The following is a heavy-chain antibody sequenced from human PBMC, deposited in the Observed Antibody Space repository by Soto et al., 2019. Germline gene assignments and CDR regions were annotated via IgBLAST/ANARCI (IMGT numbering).Heavy chain of an antibody. J-gene: IGHJ3*02. CDR2: ISGSGGST. V-gene: IGHV3-23*01. CDR1: GFTFSSYA. D-gene: IGHD3-10*01. Sequence: PGGSLRLSCAASGFTFSSYAMSWVRQAPGKGLEWVSAISGSGGSTYYADSVKGRFTISRDNSKNTLYLQMNSLRAEDTAVYYCARLMYAYDHIYYGSGSPIQGHAFDIWGQGTMVTVSS. CDR3: ARLMYAYDHIYYGSGSPIQGHAFDI.